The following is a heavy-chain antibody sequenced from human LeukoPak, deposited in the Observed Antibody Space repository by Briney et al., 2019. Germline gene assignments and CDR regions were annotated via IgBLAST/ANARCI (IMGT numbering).Heavy chain of an antibody. D-gene: IGHD6-19*01. CDR1: GFTFSSYW. J-gene: IGHJ4*02. CDR2: INSDGSST. V-gene: IGHV3-74*01. Sequence: GGSLRLSCAASGFTFSSYWMHGAGQAPGKGLVWVSRINSDGSSTTYADSVKGRFTLSRDNAKNTLYLPMNSLRAEDTAVYYCARDLAYSSGWLWGYDYWGQGTLVTVSS. CDR3: ARDLAYSSGWLWGYDY.